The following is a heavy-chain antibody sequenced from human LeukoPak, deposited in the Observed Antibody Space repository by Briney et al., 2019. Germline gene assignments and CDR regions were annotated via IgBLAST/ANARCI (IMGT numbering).Heavy chain of an antibody. CDR1: GDSISNNNYF. D-gene: IGHD6-13*01. V-gene: IGHV4-39*07. CDR3: ARGLMMAVAGRGEFHY. CDR2: VSYSGST. J-gene: IGHJ4*02. Sequence: SETLSLTCTVSGDSISNNNYFWGWVRQPPGKGLEWIGTVSYSGSTYHNPSLKSRVTISVDTSNNQFSLKLSSVTAADTAVYYCARGLMMAVAGRGEFHYWGQGTLVTVSS.